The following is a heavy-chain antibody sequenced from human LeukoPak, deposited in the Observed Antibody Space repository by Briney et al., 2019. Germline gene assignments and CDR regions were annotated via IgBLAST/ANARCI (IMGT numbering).Heavy chain of an antibody. CDR3: ASSRGYSYGKIFDY. V-gene: IGHV3-7*01. CDR2: IKQEGSEK. CDR1: GFTFSSYW. Sequence: GGSLRLSCAASGFTFSSYWMSWVRQAPGKGLEWVANIKQEGSEKYYVDSVKGRFTISRDNAKNSLYLQMNSLRAEDTAVYYCASSRGYSYGKIFDYWGQGTLVTVSS. J-gene: IGHJ4*02. D-gene: IGHD5-18*01.